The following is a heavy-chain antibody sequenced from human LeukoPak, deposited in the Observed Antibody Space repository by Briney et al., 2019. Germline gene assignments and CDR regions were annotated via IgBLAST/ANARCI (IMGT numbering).Heavy chain of an antibody. J-gene: IGHJ4*02. CDR2: IHLGDSDT. Sequence: GESLKSSCKGSGYSFTSYWIGWVRPMPGKGLGWSGIIHLGDSDTRYSPSFQGQVTISADRSISTAYLQWSSLEASDTAMSYCARRPGGKYYFDYWGQGTLVTVSS. D-gene: IGHD2-8*02. CDR1: GYSFTSYW. CDR3: ARRPGGKYYFDY. V-gene: IGHV5-51*01.